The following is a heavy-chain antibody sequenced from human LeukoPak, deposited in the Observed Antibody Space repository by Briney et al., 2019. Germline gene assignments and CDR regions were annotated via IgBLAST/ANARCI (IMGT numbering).Heavy chain of an antibody. D-gene: IGHD5-18*01. V-gene: IGHV4-34*01. J-gene: IGHJ6*02. Sequence: PSETLSLTCAVYGVSFSGYYWSWIRQPPGKGLEWIGEINHSGSTNYNPSLKSRVTISVDTSKNQFSLKLSSVTAADTAVYYCARGRVQLWALYGMDVWGQGTTVTVSS. CDR1: GVSFSGYY. CDR3: ARGRVQLWALYGMDV. CDR2: INHSGST.